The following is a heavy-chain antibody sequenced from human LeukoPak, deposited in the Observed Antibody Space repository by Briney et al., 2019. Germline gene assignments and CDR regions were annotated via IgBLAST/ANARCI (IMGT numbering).Heavy chain of an antibody. D-gene: IGHD3-3*01. V-gene: IGHV3-48*03. Sequence: SGGSPRLSCAASGFTFSAYEMNWVRQAPGKGLEWIAYLSSSGSAFSYADSVKGRFTIARDNAKNSVYLEMNSLRADDTAVYYCARSARLMKGVVEVTALDDWGQGTLVTVSS. CDR2: LSSSGSAF. J-gene: IGHJ4*02. CDR3: ARSARLMKGVVEVTALDD. CDR1: GFTFSAYE.